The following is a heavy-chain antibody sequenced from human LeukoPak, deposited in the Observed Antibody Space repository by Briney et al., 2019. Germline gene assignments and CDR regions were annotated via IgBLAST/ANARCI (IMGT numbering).Heavy chain of an antibody. Sequence: SETLSLTCGVSGGSISRGSYSWRWIRQPPGKGLEWIGYMYPRGSTYYHASRKSRLILSLDKCANAFSQNLISGTAGDTVGYYCARSSPRAMGYYLDLWGQGTVDSVSS. CDR1: GGSISRGSYS. CDR2: MYPRGST. D-gene: IGHD3-10*01. J-gene: IGHJ1*01. V-gene: IGHV4-30-2*01. CDR3: ARSSPRAMGYYLDL.